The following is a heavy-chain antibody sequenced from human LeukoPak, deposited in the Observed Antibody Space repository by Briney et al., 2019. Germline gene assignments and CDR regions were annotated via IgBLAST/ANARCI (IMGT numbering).Heavy chain of an antibody. D-gene: IGHD1-26*01. Sequence: GGSLRLSCAASGFTFSSYGMHWVRQAPGKGLEWVAVIWYDGSNKYYADSVKGRFTISRDNSKNTLYLQMNSLRAEDTAVYYCAREGGPPRAGMDVWGQGTTVTVSS. V-gene: IGHV3-33*01. J-gene: IGHJ6*02. CDR2: IWYDGSNK. CDR1: GFTFSSYG. CDR3: AREGGPPRAGMDV.